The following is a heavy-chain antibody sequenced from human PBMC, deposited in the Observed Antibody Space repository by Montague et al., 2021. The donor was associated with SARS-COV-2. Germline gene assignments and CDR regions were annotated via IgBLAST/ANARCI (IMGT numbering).Heavy chain of an antibody. CDR1: GVSLSTSGMC. D-gene: IGHD4-23*01. CDR2: XDWDDEK. Sequence: PALVKPTQTLTLTCTFSGVSLSTSGMCVSWIRQPPGKAREWLTLXDWDDEKYYGTSLKTRLTISKDTSKNQVVLTMTNMDPVDTATYYCARSYGTTVVTRAFDYWGEGTLFTVFS. CDR3: ARSYGTTVVTRAFDY. J-gene: IGHJ4*02. V-gene: IGHV2-70*01.